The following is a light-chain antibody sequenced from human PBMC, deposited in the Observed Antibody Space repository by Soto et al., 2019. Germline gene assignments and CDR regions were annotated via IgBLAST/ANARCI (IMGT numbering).Light chain of an antibody. J-gene: IGKJ1*01. CDR3: QQYGYSRT. CDR2: GAS. V-gene: IGKV3-20*01. Sequence: EIVLTQSPGTLSLSPGERVTLSCRASRSVSDNFLAWYQQKAGQAPRLIIYGASNRATGIPDRFSGRGSGTDFTLTISRLEPEDFATYYCQQYGYSRTFGQGTKVDIK. CDR1: RSVSDNF.